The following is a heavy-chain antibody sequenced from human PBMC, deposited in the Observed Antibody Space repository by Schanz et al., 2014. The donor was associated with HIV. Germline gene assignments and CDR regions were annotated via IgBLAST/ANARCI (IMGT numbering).Heavy chain of an antibody. V-gene: IGHV3-33*01. CDR2: IWYDGTNI. CDR3: AREYYSRNWNWFDP. CDR1: GFTFRNFG. J-gene: IGHJ5*02. Sequence: QEQLVESGGGVVQPGKSLRLSCAASGFTFRNFGVHWVRQAPGKGLEWVAVIWYDGTNIDYADSVKGRFTVSRDNSKNMLYLQMNSLRAEDTAVYYCAREYYSRNWNWFDPWGQGTLVTVSS. D-gene: IGHD6-13*01.